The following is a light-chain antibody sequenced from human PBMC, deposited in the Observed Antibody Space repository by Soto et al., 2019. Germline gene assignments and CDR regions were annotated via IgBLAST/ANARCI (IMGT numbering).Light chain of an antibody. CDR1: QNVSSY. CDR3: QQRSKWRT. CDR2: DAS. J-gene: IGKJ1*01. Sequence: EIVLTQSPATLSLSPGERATLSCRASQNVSSYLAWYQQKPGQAPRLLIYDASKRATGIPARFSGTGIGTDYTLTISSLEPEDFAVYYCQQRSKWRTFGQGTKVDIK. V-gene: IGKV3-11*01.